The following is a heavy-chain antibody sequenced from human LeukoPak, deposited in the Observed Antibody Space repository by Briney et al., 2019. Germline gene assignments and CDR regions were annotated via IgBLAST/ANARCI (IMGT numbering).Heavy chain of an antibody. V-gene: IGHV4-59*08. D-gene: IGHD3-10*01. CDR3: ARHEEYNSGTKPLDG. J-gene: IGHJ4*02. CDR2: FQFNGKP. CDR1: SGPINDCY. Sequence: SETVSLTCTVCSGPINDCYASCIRQPPGGQLEGIGYFQFNGKPSYNPSLRRRLTILVDSCKKQIFLTMSSVTAAGTAVYYFARHEEYNSGTKPLDGWGQGISVTVYS.